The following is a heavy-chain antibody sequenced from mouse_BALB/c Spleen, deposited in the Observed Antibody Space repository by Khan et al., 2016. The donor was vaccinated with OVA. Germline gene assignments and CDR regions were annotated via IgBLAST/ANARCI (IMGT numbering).Heavy chain of an antibody. CDR1: GYSITSDYA. J-gene: IGHJ4*01. CDR2: ISYSGST. D-gene: IGHD4-1*01. V-gene: IGHV3-2*02. Sequence: EVQLQESGPGLVKPSQSLSLTCTVTGYSITSDYAWNWIRQFPGNKLEWMGYISYSGSTTYKPSLKSRISITRATSKDQFFLQLKSVTSEVTATYYCASELGRFYALGYWGQGTSVTVSS. CDR3: ASELGRFYALGY.